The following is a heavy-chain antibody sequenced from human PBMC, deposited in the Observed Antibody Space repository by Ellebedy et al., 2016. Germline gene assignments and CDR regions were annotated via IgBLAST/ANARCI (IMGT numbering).Heavy chain of an antibody. CDR1: GGSISSYY. D-gene: IGHD6-19*01. CDR2: IYYSGST. Sequence: SETLSLTCTVSGGSISSYYWSWIRQPPGKGLEWIGYIYYSGSTNYNPSLKSRVTISVDTSKNQFSLNLSSVTAADTAVYYCARGPSSGWLDNWGQGTLVTVSS. CDR3: ARGPSSGWLDN. V-gene: IGHV4-59*12. J-gene: IGHJ4*02.